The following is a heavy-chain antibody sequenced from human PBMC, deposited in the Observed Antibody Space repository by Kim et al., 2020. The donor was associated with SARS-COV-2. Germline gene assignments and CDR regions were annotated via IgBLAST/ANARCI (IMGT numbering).Heavy chain of an antibody. Sequence: SVKVSCKASGGTFSSYAISWVRQAPGQGLEWMGGIIPIFGTANYAQKFQGRVTITADESTSTAYMELSSLRSEDTAVYYCARRIVGGNAFDIWGQGTMVTVSS. CDR1: GGTFSSYA. J-gene: IGHJ3*02. V-gene: IGHV1-69*13. CDR2: IIPIFGTA. CDR3: ARRIVGGNAFDI. D-gene: IGHD1-26*01.